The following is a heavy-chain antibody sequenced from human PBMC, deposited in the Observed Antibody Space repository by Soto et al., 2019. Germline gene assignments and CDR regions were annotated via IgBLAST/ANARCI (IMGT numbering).Heavy chain of an antibody. CDR3: ARGSTESYPGSRIFDF. V-gene: IGHV3-23*01. CDR2: ITDNGGDA. Sequence: PGGSLRLSCVASGLTFGSRAMSWVRQAPGEGLQWVATITDNGGDAKYADSVRGRFVTSRDNSKKTLYLQMTSLTSEDSAMYFCARGSTESYPGSRIFDFWGRGTVVTVYS. CDR1: GLTFGSRA. J-gene: IGHJ4*02. D-gene: IGHD3-10*01.